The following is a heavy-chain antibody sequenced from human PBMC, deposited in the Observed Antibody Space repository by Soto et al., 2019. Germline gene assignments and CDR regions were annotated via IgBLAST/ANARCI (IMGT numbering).Heavy chain of an antibody. J-gene: IGHJ4*02. CDR3: AKDKWMCSGGSCYSRGYFDY. D-gene: IGHD2-15*01. Sequence: PGGSLRLSCAASGFTFSSYAMSWVRQAPGKGLEWVSAISGSGGSTYYADSVKGRFTISRDNSKNTLYLQMNSLRAEDTAVYYCAKDKWMCSGGSCYSRGYFDYWGQGTLVTVSS. V-gene: IGHV3-23*01. CDR2: ISGSGGST. CDR1: GFTFSSYA.